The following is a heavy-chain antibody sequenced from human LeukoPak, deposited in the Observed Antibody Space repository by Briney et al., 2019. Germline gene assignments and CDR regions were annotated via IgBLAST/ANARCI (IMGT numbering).Heavy chain of an antibody. Sequence: PGGSLRLSCAASGFTVSSNYMSWVRQAPGKGLEWVSYISSSSSYTNYADSVKGRFIISRDKAKNSLYLQMNSLRVEDTAVYYCARPYYYNNSGCGAFDIWGQGTMVTVSS. CDR3: ARPYYYNNSGCGAFDI. D-gene: IGHD3-22*01. J-gene: IGHJ3*02. CDR1: GFTVSSNY. CDR2: ISSSSSYT. V-gene: IGHV3-11*06.